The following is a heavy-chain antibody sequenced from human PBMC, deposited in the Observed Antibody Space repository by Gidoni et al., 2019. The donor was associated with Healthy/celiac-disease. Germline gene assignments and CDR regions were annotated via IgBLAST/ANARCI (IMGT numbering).Heavy chain of an antibody. CDR3: AKVRIAAAGLLPHYFDY. J-gene: IGHJ4*02. CDR2: ISGSGGST. Sequence: EVQLLESGGGLVQPGGSLRLSCAASGFTFRSYAMSWVRQAPGKGLEWVSAISGSGGSTYYADSVKGRFTISRDNSKNTLYLQMNSLRAEDTAVYYCAKVRIAAAGLLPHYFDYWGQGTLVTVSS. D-gene: IGHD6-13*01. V-gene: IGHV3-23*01. CDR1: GFTFRSYA.